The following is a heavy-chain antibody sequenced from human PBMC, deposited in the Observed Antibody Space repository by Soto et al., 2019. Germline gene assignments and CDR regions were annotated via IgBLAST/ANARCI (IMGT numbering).Heavy chain of an antibody. CDR1: RESVSSTISY. V-gene: IGHV4-61*05. Sequence: HSDTLSLACSVSRESVSSTISYGCLHRQPPGKGLEWVGHIHRSGATNYSPSLRSRVTISVDESKNQFSLKVNSVTAADTAVYYCARVGLRWYFDFWGRGTLVTVSS. J-gene: IGHJ2*01. CDR3: ARVGLRWYFDF. D-gene: IGHD1-26*01. CDR2: IHRSGAT.